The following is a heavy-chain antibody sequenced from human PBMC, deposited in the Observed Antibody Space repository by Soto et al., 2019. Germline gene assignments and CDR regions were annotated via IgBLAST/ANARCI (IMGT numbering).Heavy chain of an antibody. CDR3: GRGRSGQIVVFY. V-gene: IGHV1-2*02. J-gene: IGHJ4*02. D-gene: IGHD1-26*01. CDR1: GYTFTGHY. Sequence: ASVKVSCKASGYTFTGHYIHWVRQAPEQGPEWMGEIGPESGATRYAQRFQGRVTMTRGMSITTVHMELSNLSPDDTAIYYCGRGRSGQIVVFYWGQGTPVTVSS. CDR2: IGPESGAT.